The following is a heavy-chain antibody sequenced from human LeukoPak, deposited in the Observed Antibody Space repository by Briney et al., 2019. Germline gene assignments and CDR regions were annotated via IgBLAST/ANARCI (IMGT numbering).Heavy chain of an antibody. CDR3: ARGLRKGRYFDY. CDR1: GFTFSDYE. D-gene: IGHD3-16*01. Sequence: PGGSLRLSCAASGFTFSDYEMNWLRQAPGKGLEWVSYISGSGTTMYYADSVRGRFTISRDNAENSLYLQTNRLRAEDTAIYYCARGLRKGRYFDYWGQGTLVTVSS. V-gene: IGHV3-48*03. CDR2: ISGSGTTM. J-gene: IGHJ4*02.